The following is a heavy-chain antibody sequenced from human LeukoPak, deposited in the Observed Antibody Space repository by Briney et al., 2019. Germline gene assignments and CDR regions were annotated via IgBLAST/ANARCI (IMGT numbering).Heavy chain of an antibody. CDR1: GFTFSSYA. D-gene: IGHD5-18*01. CDR3: AKDLRIQLWVFDY. J-gene: IGHJ4*02. CDR2: ISGSGGST. Sequence: PGGSLRLSCAASGFTFSSYAMSWVRQAPGKGLEWGSAISGSGGSTYYADSVKGRFTISRDNSKNTLYLQLNSLRAEDTAVYYCAKDLRIQLWVFDYWGQGTMVTVSS. V-gene: IGHV3-23*01.